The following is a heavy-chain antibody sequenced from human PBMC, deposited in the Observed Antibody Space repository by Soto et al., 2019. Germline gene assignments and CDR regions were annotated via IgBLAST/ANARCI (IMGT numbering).Heavy chain of an antibody. CDR3: VCISTCYFSMDV. V-gene: IGHV4-39*01. CDR2: IYHSGST. Sequence: SETLSLTCTVSAGSISSSPYYWGWIRQPPGKGLEWIGNIYHSGSTYYNPSLKSRVTISVHTPKNQFSLKLSSVTAADTAMYYCVCISTCYFSMDVWGHGTTVTVSS. D-gene: IGHD2-21*01. CDR1: AGSISSSPYY. J-gene: IGHJ6*02.